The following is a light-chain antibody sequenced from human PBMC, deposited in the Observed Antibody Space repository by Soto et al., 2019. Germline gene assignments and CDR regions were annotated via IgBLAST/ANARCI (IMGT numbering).Light chain of an antibody. CDR2: EDN. J-gene: IGLJ2*01. V-gene: IGLV6-57*04. Sequence: NFMLTQPHSVSESPGKTVTISCTRSSGSIASNYVQWYQQRPGSAPTPVIYEDNERPSGVPDRFSGSIDSSSNSASLTLSGLKTDDEADYYCQSYHSGNVVFGGGTTLTVL. CDR3: QSYHSGNVV. CDR1: SGSIASNY.